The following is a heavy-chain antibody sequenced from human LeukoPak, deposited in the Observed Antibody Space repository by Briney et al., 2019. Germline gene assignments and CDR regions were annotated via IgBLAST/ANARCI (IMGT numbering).Heavy chain of an antibody. CDR1: GFSFSSYA. V-gene: IGHV3-23*01. CDR3: AKRSGYTTGWFFDF. D-gene: IGHD6-19*01. CDR2: ISGSGDNT. Sequence: PGGFLRLSCAASGFSFSSYAMSWVRQAPGKGLEWVSSISGSGDNTYYAESVKGRFTISRDNSKNTLFLQMNSLRAEDTAVFYCAKRSGYTTGWFFDFWGQGTLVTVSS. J-gene: IGHJ4*02.